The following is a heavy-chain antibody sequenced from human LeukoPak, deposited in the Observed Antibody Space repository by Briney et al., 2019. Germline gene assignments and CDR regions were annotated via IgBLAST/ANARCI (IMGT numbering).Heavy chain of an antibody. D-gene: IGHD3-16*01. Sequence: GGSLRLSCAASGFAFSKNWMHWVRQAPGKGLVWVSHISTDATTITYADFVKGRFTISRDNAKNTLYLQMNSLRGEDTALYYCVRGQSTAWGLDYWGQGTLVTVSS. CDR3: VRGQSTAWGLDY. V-gene: IGHV3-74*01. CDR1: GFAFSKNW. J-gene: IGHJ4*02. CDR2: ISTDATTI.